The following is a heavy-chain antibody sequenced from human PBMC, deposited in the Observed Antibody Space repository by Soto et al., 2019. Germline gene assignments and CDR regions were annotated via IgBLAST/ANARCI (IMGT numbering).Heavy chain of an antibody. V-gene: IGHV4-4*02. CDR2: IHHSGTA. CDR3: ARNGEYSSDY. CDR1: GYSISSGYW. D-gene: IGHD3-10*01. J-gene: IGHJ4*02. Sequence: QVQLQESGPGLVKPSGTLSLTCGVSGYSISSGYWWTWVRQSPGEGLEWIGEIHHSGTAHYNPSLESRVTISVDKSQNQFALNLDPVTAADSAMYYCARNGEYSSDYWGQGTLVTVSS.